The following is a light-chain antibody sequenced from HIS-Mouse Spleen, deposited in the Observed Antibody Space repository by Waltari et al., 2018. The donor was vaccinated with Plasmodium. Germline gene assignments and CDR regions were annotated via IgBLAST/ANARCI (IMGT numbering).Light chain of an antibody. CDR2: KDS. V-gene: IGLV3-25*03. Sequence: SYELTQPPSVSVSPGQTARITCPGDPLPKQYAYWYQQKPGQAPVLVIYKDSERPSGIPERFSGSSSGTTVTLTISGVQAEDEADYYCQSADSSGTPNWVFGGGTKLTVL. CDR1: PLPKQY. J-gene: IGLJ3*02. CDR3: QSADSSGTPNWV.